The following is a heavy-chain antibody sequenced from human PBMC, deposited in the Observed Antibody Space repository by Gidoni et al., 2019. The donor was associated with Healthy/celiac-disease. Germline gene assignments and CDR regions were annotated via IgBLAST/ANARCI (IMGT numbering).Heavy chain of an antibody. CDR2: IYYSGST. Sequence: QVQLQESGPGLVKPSETLSLTCTVSGGSLSSYYWSWIRQPPGKGLEWIGYIYYSGSTNYNPSLKSRVTISVDTSKNQFSLKLSSVTAADTAVYYCARDGARGSGWYYFDYWGQGTLVTVSS. V-gene: IGHV4-59*01. CDR1: GGSLSSYY. CDR3: ARDGARGSGWYYFDY. D-gene: IGHD6-19*01. J-gene: IGHJ4*02.